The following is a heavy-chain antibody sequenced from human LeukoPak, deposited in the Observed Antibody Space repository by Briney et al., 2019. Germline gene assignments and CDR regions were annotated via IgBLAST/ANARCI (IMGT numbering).Heavy chain of an antibody. CDR3: AKAPHDYGDYGTFDY. D-gene: IGHD4-17*01. CDR2: ITGSGGTT. V-gene: IGHV3-23*01. J-gene: IGHJ4*02. CDR1: GFTFSRYA. Sequence: GGSLRLSCAASGFTFSRYAMSWVRQAPGKGLEWVSSITGSGGTTYYADSVKGRFTLSRDNSRNTLYLQMNSLRAEDTALYYCAKAPHDYGDYGTFDYWGQGSLVTVSS.